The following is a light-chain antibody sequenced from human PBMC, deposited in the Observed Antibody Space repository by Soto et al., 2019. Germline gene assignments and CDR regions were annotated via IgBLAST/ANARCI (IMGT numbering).Light chain of an antibody. J-gene: IGLJ3*02. CDR3: QTWSTDIRV. CDR2: LNSDGSH. Sequence: QPVLTQPPSASASLGASVKLTCTLSSGHNSYAIAWHQQQPEKGPRYLMKLNSDGSHSKGDGIPARFSGSSSGAERYLSISSLQSEDEADYYCQTWSTDIRVFGGGTQLTVL. CDR1: SGHNSYA. V-gene: IGLV4-69*01.